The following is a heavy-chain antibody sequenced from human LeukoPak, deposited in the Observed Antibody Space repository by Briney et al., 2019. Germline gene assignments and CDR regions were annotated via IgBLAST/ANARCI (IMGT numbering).Heavy chain of an antibody. CDR3: ARDLWGLRNLDY. D-gene: IGHD7-27*01. CDR1: GVSLSGYY. CDR2: IYYSGST. V-gene: IGHV4-59*01. Sequence: SETLSLTCAVSGVSLSGYYWGWIRQTPGKGLEWIGYIYYSGSTNYNPSLKSRVTISVDTSKNQFSLKLSSVTAADTAVYYCARDLWGLRNLDYWGQGTLVTVSS. J-gene: IGHJ4*02.